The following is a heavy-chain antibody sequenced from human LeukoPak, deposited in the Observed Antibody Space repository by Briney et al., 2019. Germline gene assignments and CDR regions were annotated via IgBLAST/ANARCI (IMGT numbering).Heavy chain of an antibody. CDR2: ISAYNGNT. D-gene: IGHD3-3*01. V-gene: IGHV1-18*01. J-gene: IGHJ5*02. CDR1: GYTFTSYG. CDR3: AGLRFLLNWFDP. Sequence: ASVKVSCKASGYTFTSYGISWVRQAPGQGLEWMGWISAYNGNTNYAQKLQGRVTMTTDTSTSTAYMELGSLRSDDTAVYYCAGLRFLLNWFDPWGQGTLVTVSS.